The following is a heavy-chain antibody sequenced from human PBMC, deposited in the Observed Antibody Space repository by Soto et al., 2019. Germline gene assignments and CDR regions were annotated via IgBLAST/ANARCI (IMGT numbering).Heavy chain of an antibody. Sequence: QVQLQESGPGLVKPSQTLSLTCTVSGGSISSGGYYWSWIRQHPGKGLEWIGYIYYSGSTYYNPALKIRVTISVDTSKNQFSLKRSSVTAADTAVYYCARSFGGAAAGPFDYWGQGTLVTVSS. J-gene: IGHJ4*02. CDR3: ARSFGGAAAGPFDY. CDR2: IYYSGST. V-gene: IGHV4-31*03. D-gene: IGHD6-13*01. CDR1: GGSISSGGYY.